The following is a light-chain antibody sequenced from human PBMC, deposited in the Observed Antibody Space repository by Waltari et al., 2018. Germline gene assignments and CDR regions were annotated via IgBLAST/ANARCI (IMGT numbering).Light chain of an antibody. CDR3: SSYTSLTTLV. V-gene: IGLV2-14*01. J-gene: IGLJ2*01. CDR1: SSDIGGYNP. CDR2: EVS. Sequence: QSALTQPASVSGSPGQSITISCTGTSSDIGGYNPASWYQHHPGKAPKLLVYEVSNRPSGVSDRFSGSKSGKTASRTISGLQAGDEAVYYCSSYTSLTTLVFGGGTKLTVL.